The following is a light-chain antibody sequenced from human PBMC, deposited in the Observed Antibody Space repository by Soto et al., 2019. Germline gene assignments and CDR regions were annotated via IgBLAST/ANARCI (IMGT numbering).Light chain of an antibody. V-gene: IGKV4-1*01. Sequence: DIVMTQSPDSLAVSLGERATINCKSSQSVLYSSNNKNYLAWYQQKPGQPPKLLIYWASIRELGVPDRFSGSGSGTDFTLTISSLQTEDVAVYYCQQYYTTPSYTFGQGTKLEIK. CDR2: WAS. CDR1: QSVLYSSNNKNY. J-gene: IGKJ2*01. CDR3: QQYYTTPSYT.